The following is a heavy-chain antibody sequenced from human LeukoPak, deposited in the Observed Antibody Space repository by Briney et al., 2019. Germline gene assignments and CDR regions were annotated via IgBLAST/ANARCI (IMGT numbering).Heavy chain of an antibody. Sequence: GASVKVSCKASGGTFSSYAISWVRQAPGQGLEWMGRIIPILGIANYAQKFQGRVTVTADKSTSTAYMELSSLRSEDTAVYYCASSLESIFGVVPAPGPLRYWGQGTLVTVSS. CDR1: GGTFSSYA. CDR3: ASSLESIFGVVPAPGPLRY. V-gene: IGHV1-69*04. D-gene: IGHD3-3*01. CDR2: IIPILGIA. J-gene: IGHJ4*02.